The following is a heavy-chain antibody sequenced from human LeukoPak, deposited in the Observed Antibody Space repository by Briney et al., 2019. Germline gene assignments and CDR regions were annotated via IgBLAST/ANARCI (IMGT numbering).Heavy chain of an antibody. CDR3: ARGGAFDCTNGICYTGFGGFGMDV. J-gene: IGHJ6*02. CDR1: GGTFSSYA. Sequence: ASVKVSCKASGGTFSSYAISWVRQAPGQGLEWMGWINPNSGGTNYAQKFQGRVTMTRDTSISTAYMELSRLGSDDTAVYYCARGGAFDCTNGICYTGFGGFGMDVWGQGTTVTVSS. D-gene: IGHD2-8*01. CDR2: INPNSGGT. V-gene: IGHV1-2*02.